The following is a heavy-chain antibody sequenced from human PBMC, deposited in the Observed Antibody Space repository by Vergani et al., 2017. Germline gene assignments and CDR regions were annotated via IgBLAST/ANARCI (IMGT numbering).Heavy chain of an antibody. V-gene: IGHV3-23*01. D-gene: IGHD4-17*01. CDR1: GFIFSSYA. CDR2: ISDSGGST. Sequence: EVQLLESGGGLVQPGGSLRLSCAASGFIFSSYAMSWVRQAPGKGLEWVSGISDSGGSTYYADSVKGRFTISRDNSKNTLYLQMNSLRAEDTAVYYCARGWVTTYYFDYWGQGTLVTVSS. CDR3: ARGWVTTYYFDY. J-gene: IGHJ4*02.